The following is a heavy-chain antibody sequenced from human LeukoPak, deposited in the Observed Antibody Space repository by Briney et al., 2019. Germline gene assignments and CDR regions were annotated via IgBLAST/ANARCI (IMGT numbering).Heavy chain of an antibody. CDR2: INTNTGNP. CDR3: ARDGHQLLSEWFDP. D-gene: IGHD2-2*01. J-gene: IGHJ5*02. V-gene: IGHV7-4-1*02. Sequence: NXXRQAPGQGLEWMGWINTNTGNPTYAQGFTGRFVFSLDTSVSTAYLQISSLKAEDTAVYYCARDGHQLLSEWFDPWGQGTLVTVSS.